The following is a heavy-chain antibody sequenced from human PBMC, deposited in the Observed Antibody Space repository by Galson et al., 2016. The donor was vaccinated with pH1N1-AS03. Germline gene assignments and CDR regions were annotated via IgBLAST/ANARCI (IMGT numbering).Heavy chain of an antibody. V-gene: IGHV1-8*03. D-gene: IGHD2-15*01. CDR3: ARGVVDCSGPACSGTLRFDP. CDR2: MNPDSGNT. Sequence: SVKVSCKASGYTFTTYDINWVRQAPGQGLEWMGWMNPDSGNTGYAPSFQGRVTITRDTSISTAYMELSSLRPEDTAVYYCARGVVDCSGPACSGTLRFDPWGQGTLVTVSS. J-gene: IGHJ5*02. CDR1: GYTFTTYD.